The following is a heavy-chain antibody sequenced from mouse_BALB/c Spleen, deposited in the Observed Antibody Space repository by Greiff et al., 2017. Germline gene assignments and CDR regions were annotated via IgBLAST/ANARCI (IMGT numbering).Heavy chain of an antibody. J-gene: IGHJ1*01. CDR3: ARDRYFDV. CDR2: IRNKANGYTT. CDR1: GFTFTDYY. Sequence: EVKLVESGGGLVQPGGSLRLSCATSGFTFTDYYMSWVRQPPGKALEWLGFIRNKANGYTTEYSASVKGRFTISRDNSQSILYLQMITLRAEDSATYYCARDRYFDVWGAGTTVTVSS. V-gene: IGHV7-3*02.